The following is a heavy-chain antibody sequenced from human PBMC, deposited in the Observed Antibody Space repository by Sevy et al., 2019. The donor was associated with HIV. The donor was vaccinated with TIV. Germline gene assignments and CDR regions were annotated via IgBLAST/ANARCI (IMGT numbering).Heavy chain of an antibody. Sequence: GGSLRLSCEASGFTFNNFPIHWVRQAPGKGLEWGAVVSFDGGSKYYADSVRGRLTVSRDNSKNTVYLQLNSLRAEDTAVYYCVRERARSITFDIWGQGTLVTVSS. CDR3: VRERARSITFDI. CDR2: VSFDGGSK. CDR1: GFTFNNFP. V-gene: IGHV3-30-3*01. J-gene: IGHJ3*02. D-gene: IGHD3-16*01.